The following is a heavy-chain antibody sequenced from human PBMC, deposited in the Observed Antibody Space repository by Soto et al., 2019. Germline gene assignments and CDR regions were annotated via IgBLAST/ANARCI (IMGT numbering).Heavy chain of an antibody. CDR3: PRGVGYAGVDY. CDR2: INHSGST. D-gene: IGHD5-12*01. CDR1: GGSFSAYY. V-gene: IGHV4-34*01. J-gene: IGHJ4*02. Sequence: QVQLQQWGAGLLKPSETLSLTCAVYGGSFSAYYWSWIRQPPGKGLEWIGEINHSGSTTYNPSLRSRVTISVDRSKNQFSLKVRSVTAADTALYSCPRGVGYAGVDYWGQGTLVTVSS.